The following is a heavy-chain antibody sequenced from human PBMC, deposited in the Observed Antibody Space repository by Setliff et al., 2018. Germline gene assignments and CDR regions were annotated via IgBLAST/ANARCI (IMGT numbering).Heavy chain of an antibody. D-gene: IGHD2-2*01. V-gene: IGHV3-23*03. CDR1: GFTFNNYA. CDR3: ARSENCFSTHCSPYDY. Sequence: PGGSLRLPCAASGFTFNNYAMSWVRQAPGKRLEWVSVVYRGGSTTFYADSVKGRFTISRDNAKNSLYLQMNSLRAEDTATYYCARSENCFSTHCSPYDYWGQGTLVTVSS. J-gene: IGHJ4*02. CDR2: VYRGGSTT.